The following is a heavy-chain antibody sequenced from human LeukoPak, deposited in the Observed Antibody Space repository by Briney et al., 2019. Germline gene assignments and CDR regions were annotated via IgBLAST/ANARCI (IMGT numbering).Heavy chain of an antibody. CDR1: AYSISSGYY. Sequence: PSETLSLTCTVSAYSISSGYYWGWIRQPPGKGLEWIGSIYHSGSPYYNPSPRSRVTISVDTFKNQFSLKVSSVTAADTAVYYCARGGYYGSGNDFRFDPWGQGTLVTVSS. CDR3: ARGGYYGSGNDFRFDP. J-gene: IGHJ5*02. V-gene: IGHV4-38-2*02. CDR2: IYHSGSP. D-gene: IGHD3-10*01.